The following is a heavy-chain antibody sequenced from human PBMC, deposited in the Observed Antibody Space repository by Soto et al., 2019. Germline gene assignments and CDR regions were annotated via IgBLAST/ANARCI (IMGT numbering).Heavy chain of an antibody. V-gene: IGHV3-74*01. D-gene: IGHD5-12*01. J-gene: IGHJ4*02. CDR1: GFTFSSYW. CDR3: ARDSHIVATIPPYYFDY. Sequence: GGSLRLSCAASGFTFSSYWMHWVRQAPGKGLVWVSRINSDGSSTSYADSVKGRFTISRDNAKNTLYLQMNSLRAEDTAVYYCARDSHIVATIPPYYFDYWGQGTLVTVSS. CDR2: INSDGSST.